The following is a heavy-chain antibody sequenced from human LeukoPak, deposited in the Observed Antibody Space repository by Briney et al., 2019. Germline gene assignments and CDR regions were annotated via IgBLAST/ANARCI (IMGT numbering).Heavy chain of an antibody. V-gene: IGHV3-21*06. CDR2: ISSSSSYI. J-gene: IGHJ6*03. D-gene: IGHD1-26*01. Sequence: GGSLRLSCAASGFTFSSYTMNWVRRAPGKGLEWVSSISSSSSYIYYADSVKGRFTISRDNAKNSLYLQMDSLRVEDTAEYYCARDPYSGNYGAYYYYYMDVWGKGTTVTISS. CDR3: ARDPYSGNYGAYYYYYMDV. CDR1: GFTFSSYT.